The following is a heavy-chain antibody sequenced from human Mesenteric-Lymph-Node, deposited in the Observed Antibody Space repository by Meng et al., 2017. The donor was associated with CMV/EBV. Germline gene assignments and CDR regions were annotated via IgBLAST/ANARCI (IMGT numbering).Heavy chain of an antibody. CDR3: ARDKKWGGVDIVVVPAAPFDY. V-gene: IGHV1-18*01. CDR1: GYTFTSYG. J-gene: IGHJ4*02. Sequence: ASVKVSCEASGYTFTSYGISWVRQAPGQGLEWMGWISAYNGNTNYAQKLQGRVTMTTDTSTSTAYMELRSLRSDDTAVYYCARDKKWGGVDIVVVPAAPFDYWGQGTLVTVSS. D-gene: IGHD2-2*03. CDR2: ISAYNGNT.